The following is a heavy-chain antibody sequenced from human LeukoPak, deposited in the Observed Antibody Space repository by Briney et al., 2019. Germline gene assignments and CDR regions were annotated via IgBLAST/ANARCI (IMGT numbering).Heavy chain of an antibody. D-gene: IGHD3-10*01. CDR2: IIPILGIA. CDR3: ARVSGYGSGSYGMDV. V-gene: IGHV1-69*04. J-gene: IGHJ6*02. CDR1: GGTFSSYA. Sequence: ASVKVSCKASGGTFSSYAISWVRQAPGQGLEWMGRIIPILGIANYAQKFQGRVTITADKSTSTAYMELSSLRSEDTAVYYCARVSGYGSGSYGMDVWGQGTTVTVSS.